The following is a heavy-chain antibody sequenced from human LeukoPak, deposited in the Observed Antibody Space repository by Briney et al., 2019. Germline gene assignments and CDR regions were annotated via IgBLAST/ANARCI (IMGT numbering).Heavy chain of an antibody. D-gene: IGHD5/OR15-5a*01. CDR1: GYSFTNYW. CDR2: IYPGDSDT. Sequence: GESLKISCKGPGYSFTNYWIGWVRQMSGKGLEWMGIIYPGDSDTRYSPSFKGQVTISADKSINTAYLQWSSLKASDTAMFYCARRAVYGRTFDIGARGIMITGTS. J-gene: IGHJ3*02. CDR3: ARRAVYGRTFDI. V-gene: IGHV5-51*01.